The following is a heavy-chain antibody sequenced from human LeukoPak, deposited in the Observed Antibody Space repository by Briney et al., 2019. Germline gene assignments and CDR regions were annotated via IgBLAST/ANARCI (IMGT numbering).Heavy chain of an antibody. D-gene: IGHD6-13*01. CDR3: AREGIAAAGTSDY. J-gene: IGHJ4*02. CDR1: GYTFTSYD. Sequence: ASVKVSCKASGYTFTSYDINWVRQATGLGPEWMGWINPNSGGTNYAQKFQGRVTMTRDTSISTAYMELSRLRSDDTAVYYCAREGIAAAGTSDYWGQGTLVTVSA. CDR2: INPNSGGT. V-gene: IGHV1-2*02.